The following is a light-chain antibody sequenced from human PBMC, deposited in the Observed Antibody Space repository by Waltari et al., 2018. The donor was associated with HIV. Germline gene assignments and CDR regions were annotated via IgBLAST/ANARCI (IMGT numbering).Light chain of an antibody. CDR2: EVI. V-gene: IGLV2-11*01. CDR1: SSDVGGYDS. Sequence: QSALTQPRSVSGSPGQSVTISCTGTSSDVGGYDSVSWYLQHPGKVPKLIIYEVIKRPSGVPDRVSCSKSGNTASLTISGLQTEDEADYFCCSYAGTYTYVLFGGGTKLTV. CDR3: CSYAGTYTYVL. J-gene: IGLJ3*02.